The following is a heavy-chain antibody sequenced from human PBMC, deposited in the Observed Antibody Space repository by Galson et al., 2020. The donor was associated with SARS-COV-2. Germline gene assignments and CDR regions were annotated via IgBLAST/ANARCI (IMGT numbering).Heavy chain of an antibody. J-gene: IGHJ6*02. D-gene: IGHD4-17*01. CDR1: GFSLNTSGMC. CDR3: ARDKVTYGDYVGHYYYYGMDV. Sequence: SGPTLVKPTQTLTLTCTFSGFSLNTSGMCVSWIRQPPGKALEWLALIDWDDDKYYSTSLKTRLTISKDTSKNQVVLTMTNMDPVDTATYYCARDKVTYGDYVGHYYYYGMDVWGQGTTVTVSS. CDR2: IDWDDDK. V-gene: IGHV2-70*01.